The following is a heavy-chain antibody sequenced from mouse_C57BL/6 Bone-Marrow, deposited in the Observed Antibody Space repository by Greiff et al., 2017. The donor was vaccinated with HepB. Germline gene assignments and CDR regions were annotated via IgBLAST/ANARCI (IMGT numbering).Heavy chain of an antibody. D-gene: IGHD1-1*02. J-gene: IGHJ3*01. Sequence: EVQLQQSGPGLVKPSQSLSLTCSVTGYSITSGYYWNWIRQFPGNKLEWMGYISYDGSNNYNPSLKNQISITRDTSKNQFFLKLNSVTTEDAATYYGARAYYPWFAYWGQGTLVTVSA. V-gene: IGHV3-6*01. CDR1: GYSITSGYY. CDR3: ARAYYPWFAY. CDR2: ISYDGSN.